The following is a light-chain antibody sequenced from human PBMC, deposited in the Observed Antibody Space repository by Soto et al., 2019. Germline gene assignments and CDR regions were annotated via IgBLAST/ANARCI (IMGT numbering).Light chain of an antibody. J-gene: IGKJ3*01. V-gene: IGKV3D-15*01. CDR2: DAS. CDR1: QSVRSN. Sequence: EIVMTQSPATLSVSPGERATLSCRASQSVRSNLAWYQQKPGQVPRLLIYDASTRATGIPARFSGSGSGTEFTLTITSLQPEDYALYFCQHRRDSPPGFGPGTRVEIK. CDR3: QHRRDSPPG.